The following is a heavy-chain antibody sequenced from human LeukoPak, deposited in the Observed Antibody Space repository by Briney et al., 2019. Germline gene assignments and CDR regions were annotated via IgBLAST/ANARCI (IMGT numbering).Heavy chain of an antibody. V-gene: IGHV5-51*01. J-gene: IGHJ1*01. D-gene: IGHD3-22*01. CDR3: AREESSGYSYFHY. CDR1: GYSFTSYW. Sequence: GESLKISCKGSGYSFTSYWITWVRQMPGKRLELMGIIYPGDSDTRYSPSFQGQVTISADKSISTAYLQWSSLKASDTAMYYCAREESSGYSYFHYWGQGTLVTVSS. CDR2: IYPGDSDT.